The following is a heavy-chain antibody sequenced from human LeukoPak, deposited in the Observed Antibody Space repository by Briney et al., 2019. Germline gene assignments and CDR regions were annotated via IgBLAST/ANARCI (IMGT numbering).Heavy chain of an antibody. V-gene: IGHV3-30*02. Sequence: GGSLRLSCAASGFTFSSYGMHWVRQAPGKGLEWVAFIRYDGSNKHYADSVKGRFTISRDNSKNTLYLQMNSLRAEDTAVYYCAKDTGLYGGLDYWGQGTLVTVSS. CDR2: IRYDGSNK. J-gene: IGHJ4*02. D-gene: IGHD3-10*02. CDR1: GFTFSSYG. CDR3: AKDTGLYGGLDY.